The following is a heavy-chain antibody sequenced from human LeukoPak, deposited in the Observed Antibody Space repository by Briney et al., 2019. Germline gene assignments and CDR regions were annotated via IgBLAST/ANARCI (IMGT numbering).Heavy chain of an antibody. J-gene: IGHJ4*02. D-gene: IGHD2-15*01. CDR3: ARQGGRGFDH. CDR2: ISYDGSNK. Sequence: PGRALRLSCAVSGFTFSNHAMHWVRRAPGKGLEWVAVISYDGSNKYYEESVKGRFTISRDNSKNTLYLQMNSLRPEDTAVYYCARQGGRGFDHWGQGTPVTVSS. CDR1: GFTFSNHA. V-gene: IGHV3-30*04.